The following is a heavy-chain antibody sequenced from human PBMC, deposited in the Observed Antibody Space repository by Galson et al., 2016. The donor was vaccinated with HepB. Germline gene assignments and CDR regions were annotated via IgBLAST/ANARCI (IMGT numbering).Heavy chain of an antibody. CDR3: ARNDGPYSSGWKGRWSDP. D-gene: IGHD6-19*01. CDR2: IDWNGGNT. CDR1: GFRLEEYG. Sequence: SLRLSCAGSGFRLEEYGMSWVRQVPGKGLEWVSGIDWNGGNTGYADSVKGRFTISRDNAKDSLFLQRNSMRAEDTALYHCARNDGPYSSGWKGRWSDPWGQGMLVIVSS. J-gene: IGHJ5*02. V-gene: IGHV3-20*01.